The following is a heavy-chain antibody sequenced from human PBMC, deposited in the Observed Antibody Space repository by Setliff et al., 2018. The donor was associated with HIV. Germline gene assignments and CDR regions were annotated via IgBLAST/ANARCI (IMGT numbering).Heavy chain of an antibody. CDR2: ISGSGGST. D-gene: IGHD3-10*01. Sequence: GGSLRLSCAASGFTFSSYAMSWVRQAPGKGLEWVSAISGSGGSTYYADSVKGRFTISRDNSKNTLYLQMNSLRAEDTAVYYCARVEAKVRGATYAMDVWGQGTTVTVSS. V-gene: IGHV3-23*01. CDR1: GFTFSSYA. J-gene: IGHJ6*02. CDR3: ARVEAKVRGATYAMDV.